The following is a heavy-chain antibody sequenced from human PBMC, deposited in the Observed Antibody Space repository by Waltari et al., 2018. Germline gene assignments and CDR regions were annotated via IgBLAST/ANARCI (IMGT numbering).Heavy chain of an antibody. V-gene: IGHV4-59*11. J-gene: IGHJ4*02. CDR1: GCPISSHY. D-gene: IGHD1-1*01. CDR3: ARDRGICDY. Sequence: QVQLQESGPGLVKPSEPLSLTCTVSGCPISSHYWSWIRQPPGKGLEWIGYIYYSGSTNYNPCRKRRVTISVDTSKNQFSLRRSSVTAADTAVYYCARDRGICDYWGQGTLVTVSS. CDR2: IYYSGST.